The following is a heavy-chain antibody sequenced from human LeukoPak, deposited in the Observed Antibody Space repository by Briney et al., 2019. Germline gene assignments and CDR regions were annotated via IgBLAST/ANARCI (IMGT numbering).Heavy chain of an antibody. D-gene: IGHD3-10*01. CDR2: IYSGGIT. CDR3: ARVDGSGSYYNKPLDY. V-gene: IGHV3-66*01. CDR1: GLTVGSNY. Sequence: GGSLRLSCAASGLTVGSNYMSWVRQAPGKGLEWVSIIYSGGITHYADSVKGRFTISRDNSKNTLFLQMNSLRAEDTAVYYCARVDGSGSYYNKPLDYWGQGTLDTVSS. J-gene: IGHJ4*02.